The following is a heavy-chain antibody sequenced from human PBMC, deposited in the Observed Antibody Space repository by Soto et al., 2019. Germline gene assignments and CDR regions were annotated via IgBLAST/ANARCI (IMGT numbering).Heavy chain of an antibody. D-gene: IGHD2-2*01. J-gene: IGHJ5*02. V-gene: IGHV3-74*01. CDR1: GFTFSTYW. Sequence: GGSLRLSCAASGFTFSTYWMHWIRQVPGKGLEWVSRINSDASHTYYADSVKGRFTISRDNAKNTLHLEMNSLRAEDTAVYYCVXDGHCITTSCYGNWLDPWGQGTLVTVSS. CDR2: INSDASHT. CDR3: VXDGHCITTSCYGNWLDP.